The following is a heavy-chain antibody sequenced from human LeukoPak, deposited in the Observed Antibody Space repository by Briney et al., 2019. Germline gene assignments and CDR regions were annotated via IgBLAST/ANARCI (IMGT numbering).Heavy chain of an antibody. CDR2: LYSGGST. Sequence: GGSLRLSCAASGFTVSSNYMSWVRQAPGKGLEWVSVLYSGGSTYYADSVKGRFTMSRDNPKNTLYLQMNSPRAEDTAVYYCASGLGYSSGYWPSFDYWGQGTLVTVSS. CDR3: ASGLGYSSGYWPSFDY. D-gene: IGHD3-22*01. V-gene: IGHV3-53*01. J-gene: IGHJ4*02. CDR1: GFTVSSNY.